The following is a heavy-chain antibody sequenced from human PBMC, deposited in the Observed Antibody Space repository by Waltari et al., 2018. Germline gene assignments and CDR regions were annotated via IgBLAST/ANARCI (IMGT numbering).Heavy chain of an antibody. V-gene: IGHV1-8*01. CDR3: ARVDKGIVVVVAATSFDY. CDR1: GYTFTSYD. J-gene: IGHJ4*02. D-gene: IGHD2-15*01. CDR2: MNPTIGTP. Sequence: QVQLVQSGAEVKKPGASVKVSCKASGYTFTSYDINWVRQATGQGLEWMGWMNPTIGTPGFAQKFQGRVTMTRNTSISTAYMELSSLRSEDTAVYYCARVDKGIVVVVAATSFDYWGQGTLVTVSS.